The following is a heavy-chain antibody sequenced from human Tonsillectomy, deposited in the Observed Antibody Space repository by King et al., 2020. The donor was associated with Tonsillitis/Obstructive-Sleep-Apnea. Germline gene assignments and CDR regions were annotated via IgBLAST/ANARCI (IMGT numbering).Heavy chain of an antibody. J-gene: IGHJ6*01. CDR2: INSDGSST. D-gene: IGHD3-10*01. V-gene: IGHV3-74*01. CDR1: GFTFSSYW. Sequence: VQLVESGGGLVQPGGSLRLSCAASGFTFSSYWMHWVRQAPGKGLVWVSRINSDGSSTSYADSVKGRFTISRDNAKNTLYLQMNSLRAEDTAVYYCARAPAYYGWPCFWGQGTPGTVSS. CDR3: ARAPAYYGWPCF.